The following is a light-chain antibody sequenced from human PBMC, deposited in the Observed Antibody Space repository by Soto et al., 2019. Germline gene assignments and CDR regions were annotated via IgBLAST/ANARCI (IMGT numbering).Light chain of an antibody. Sequence: EIVLTQSPGTLSLSPGERATLSCRASQTVSSTSLAWYQQRPGQAPRLLIFDASTRVTGIPDRFSGSGSGTDFTLTISRLEPEDFAVYYCQQYGSSPPWTFGQGTKVDIK. CDR2: DAS. J-gene: IGKJ1*01. CDR1: QTVSSTS. CDR3: QQYGSSPPWT. V-gene: IGKV3-20*01.